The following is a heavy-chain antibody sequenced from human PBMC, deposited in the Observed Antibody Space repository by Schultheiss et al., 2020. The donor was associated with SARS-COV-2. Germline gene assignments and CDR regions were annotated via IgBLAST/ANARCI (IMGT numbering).Heavy chain of an antibody. Sequence: GESLKISCAASGFTFSSYGMHWVRQAPGKGLEWVAVISYDGSNKYYADSVKGRFTISRDNSKNTLYLQMNSLRAEDTAVYYCARDFPSSLGAKVVAAMGLYCGMDVWGQGTTVTVSS. D-gene: IGHD2-15*01. J-gene: IGHJ6*02. CDR2: ISYDGSNK. CDR3: ARDFPSSLGAKVVAAMGLYCGMDV. V-gene: IGHV3-33*05. CDR1: GFTFSSYG.